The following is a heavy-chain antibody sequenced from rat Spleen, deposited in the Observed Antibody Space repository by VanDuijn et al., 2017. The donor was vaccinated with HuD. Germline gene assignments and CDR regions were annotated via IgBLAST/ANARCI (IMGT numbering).Heavy chain of an antibody. CDR2: ITNTGGST. Sequence: EVQLVESGGGLVQPGRSLKLSCVASGFTFNNYWMTWIRQAPGKGLEWVASITNTGGSTYYVDSVKGRFTISRDDAKSTLYLRMDSLRSEDTATYYCTRRTWPYFDYWGQGVMVTVSS. V-gene: IGHV5-31*01. CDR3: TRRTWPYFDY. D-gene: IGHD2-1*01. CDR1: GFTFNNYW. J-gene: IGHJ2*01.